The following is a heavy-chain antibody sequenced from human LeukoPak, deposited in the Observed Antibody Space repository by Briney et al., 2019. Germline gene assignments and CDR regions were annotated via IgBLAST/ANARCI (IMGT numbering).Heavy chain of an antibody. D-gene: IGHD2-15*01. V-gene: IGHV3-72*01. CDR1: GFTFSDHF. CDR2: IRNKVHNDTT. Sequence: GGSLRLSCAASGFTFSDHFMDWVRQAPGKGLEWVGRIRNKVHNDTTEYAASVRGRFTISRDDSTNSMYLQMNSLRAEDTAMYYCARGNCTGGSCYCGNDWGQGTLVTVSS. CDR3: ARGNCTGGSCYCGND. J-gene: IGHJ4*02.